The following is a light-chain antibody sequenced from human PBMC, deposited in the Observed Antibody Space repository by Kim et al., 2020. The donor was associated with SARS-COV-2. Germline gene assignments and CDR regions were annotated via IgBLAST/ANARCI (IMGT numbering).Light chain of an antibody. CDR2: AAS. CDR1: QSIRTY. J-gene: IGKJ1*01. V-gene: IGKV1-39*01. Sequence: ASVGDRVTITCRTSQSIRTYLNWYQQIPGKAPKRLIYAASSLQSGVPSRFSGSESGTDFTLTISSLQPEDSATYYCQQSYSTPRTFGQGTKVDIK. CDR3: QQSYSTPRT.